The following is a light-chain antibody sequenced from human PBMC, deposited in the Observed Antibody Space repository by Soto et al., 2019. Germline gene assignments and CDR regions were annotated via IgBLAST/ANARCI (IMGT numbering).Light chain of an antibody. Sequence: EIVLTQSPATLSLSPGERATLSCRASQSVSSYLAWYQQKPGQAPRRLIYDASNRATGIPARFRGSGSGTDFNLTISSLEPEAVEVYYCQQRSNWPRLTFGKGTKVEIK. CDR2: DAS. CDR1: QSVSSY. CDR3: QQRSNWPRLT. V-gene: IGKV3-11*01. J-gene: IGKJ1*01.